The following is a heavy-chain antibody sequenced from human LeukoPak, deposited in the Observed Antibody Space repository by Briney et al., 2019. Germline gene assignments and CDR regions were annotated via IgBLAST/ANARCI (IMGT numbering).Heavy chain of an antibody. Sequence: GGSLRLSCAASGFTFSSYAMHWVRQAPGKGLEWVAVISYDGSNKYYADSVKGRFTISRDNSKNTLYLQMNSLRAEDTAVYYCARTLYTVYYYDGMDVWGQGTTVTVSS. J-gene: IGHJ6*02. CDR3: ARTLYTVYYYDGMDV. D-gene: IGHD4-11*01. V-gene: IGHV3-30-3*01. CDR1: GFTFSSYA. CDR2: ISYDGSNK.